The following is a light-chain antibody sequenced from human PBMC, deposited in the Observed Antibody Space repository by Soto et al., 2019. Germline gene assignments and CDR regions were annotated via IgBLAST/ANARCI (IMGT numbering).Light chain of an antibody. CDR2: DVN. CDR1: SSDVGGYNY. Sequence: SVLAQPASVSGSPGQSITISCTGTSSDVGGYNYVSWYQQHPGKAPKLMIYDVNNRPSGVSNRFSGSKSGNTASLTISGLQAEDEADYYCSSYTSSSLHVFGTGTKVTVL. J-gene: IGLJ1*01. V-gene: IGLV2-14*03. CDR3: SSYTSSSLHV.